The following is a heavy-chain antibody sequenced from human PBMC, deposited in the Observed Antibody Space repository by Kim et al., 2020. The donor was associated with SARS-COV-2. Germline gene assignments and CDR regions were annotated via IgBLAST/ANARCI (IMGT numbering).Heavy chain of an antibody. CDR3: ASLCSSSPHDVFDI. CDR1: GFTFNAFA. V-gene: IGHV3-30-3*01. CDR2: ISYDGSIK. Sequence: GGSLRLSCAASGFTFNAFAMHWVRQAPGKGLEWVSVISYDGSIKYYADSVKGRFTISKDNSKNTLYLQMNSLRAEDTAVYYCASLCSSSPHDVFDIWGQGTMVTVSS. J-gene: IGHJ3*02. D-gene: IGHD6-6*01.